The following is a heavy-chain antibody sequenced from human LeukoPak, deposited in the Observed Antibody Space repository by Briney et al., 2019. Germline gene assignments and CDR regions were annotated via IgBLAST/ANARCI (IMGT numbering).Heavy chain of an antibody. CDR1: GYTLTSYY. Sequence: GASVKVSCKASGYTLTSYYMHWVRQAPGQGLEWMGIINPSGGSTSYAQKFQGGVTMTRDTSTSTVYMELSSLRSEDTAVYYCARDLDALNWFDPWGQGTLVTVSS. J-gene: IGHJ5*02. V-gene: IGHV1-46*01. CDR2: INPSGGST. D-gene: IGHD3-3*01. CDR3: ARDLDALNWFDP.